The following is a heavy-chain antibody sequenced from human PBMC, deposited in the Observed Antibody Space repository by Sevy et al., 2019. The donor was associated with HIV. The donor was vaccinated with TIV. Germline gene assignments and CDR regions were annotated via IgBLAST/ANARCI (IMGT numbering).Heavy chain of an antibody. D-gene: IGHD2-8*01. Sequence: GGSLRLSCEASGFTFSKYSMSRVRQAPGKGLEWVSTFSFGSGRINYADSVKGRFTISRDDSKNTLYLQMNSLRAEDTAVYYCAREGCTKPHDYWGQGTLVTVSS. CDR1: GFTFSKYS. V-gene: IGHV3-23*01. CDR3: AREGCTKPHDY. CDR2: FSFGSGRI. J-gene: IGHJ4*02.